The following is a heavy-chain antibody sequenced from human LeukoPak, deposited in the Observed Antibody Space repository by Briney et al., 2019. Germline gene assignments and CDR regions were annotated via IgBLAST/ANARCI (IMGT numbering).Heavy chain of an antibody. CDR1: DGSISSSSSF. CDR3: ARHRRVEPLDS. V-gene: IGHV4-39*01. D-gene: IGHD1-26*01. Sequence: AGTLSLTCTVSDGSISSSSSFWGWIRQPPGKGLEWIMSIDYSGSTCYNPSLKSRLTTSADTSKNQFSLRLSSVTAADTAVYYCARHRRVEPLDSWGQGTLVSVST. CDR2: IDYSGST. J-gene: IGHJ4*02.